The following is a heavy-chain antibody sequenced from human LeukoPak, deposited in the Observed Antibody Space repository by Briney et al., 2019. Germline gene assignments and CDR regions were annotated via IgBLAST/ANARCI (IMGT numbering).Heavy chain of an antibody. CDR3: AREYYYDSSANGFDY. Sequence: QPGRSLRLSCAASGFTFSSYAMHWVRQAPGKGLEWVAVISYDGSNKYYADSVKGRFTISRDNSKNTLYLQMNSLRAEDTAVYYCAREYYYDSSANGFDYWGQGTLVTVSS. J-gene: IGHJ4*02. CDR1: GFTFSSYA. D-gene: IGHD3-22*01. CDR2: ISYDGSNK. V-gene: IGHV3-30-3*01.